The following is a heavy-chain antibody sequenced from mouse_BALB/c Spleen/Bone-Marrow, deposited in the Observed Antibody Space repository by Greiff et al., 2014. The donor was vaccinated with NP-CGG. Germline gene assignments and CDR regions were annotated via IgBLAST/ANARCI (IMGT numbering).Heavy chain of an antibody. CDR2: ISSGGST. CDR3: ARAGTTASAWFAY. D-gene: IGHD1-2*01. CDR1: GFTFSSYA. V-gene: IGHV5-6-5*01. Sequence: EVKLMESGGGLVKPGGSLKLSCAASGFTFSSYAMSRVRQTPEKRLEWVASISSGGSTYYPDSVKGRFTISRDNARNILYLQMSSLRSEDTAMYYCARAGTTASAWFAYWGQGTLVTVSA. J-gene: IGHJ3*01.